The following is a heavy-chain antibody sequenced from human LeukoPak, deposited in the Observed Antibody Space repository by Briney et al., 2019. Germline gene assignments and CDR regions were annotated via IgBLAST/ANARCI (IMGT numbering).Heavy chain of an antibody. CDR2: IIGSGGST. Sequence: PGGSLRLSCAASGFTFTSFAMSWVRQAPGKGLEWVSSIIGSGGSTFYADSVKGRFTISRDNSKNTLYLQMNSLRAEDTAVYYCAKQYYFASGSYRYFDYWGQETLVTVSS. J-gene: IGHJ4*02. CDR1: GFTFTSFA. CDR3: AKQYYFASGSYRYFDY. D-gene: IGHD3-10*01. V-gene: IGHV3-23*01.